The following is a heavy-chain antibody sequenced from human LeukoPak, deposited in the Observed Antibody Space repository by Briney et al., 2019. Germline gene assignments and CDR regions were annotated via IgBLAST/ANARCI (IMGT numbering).Heavy chain of an antibody. CDR3: ARYNYYGSGSYSPDHYYYGMDV. CDR1: GFTFSSYW. J-gene: IGHJ6*02. D-gene: IGHD3-10*01. CDR2: INSDGSST. V-gene: IGHV3-74*01. Sequence: GGSLRLSCAASGFTFSSYWMHWVRQAPGKGLVWVSRINSDGSSTTYADSVKGRFTISRDNAKNSLYLQMNSLRAEDTAVYYCARYNYYGSGSYSPDHYYYGMDVWGQGTTVTVSS.